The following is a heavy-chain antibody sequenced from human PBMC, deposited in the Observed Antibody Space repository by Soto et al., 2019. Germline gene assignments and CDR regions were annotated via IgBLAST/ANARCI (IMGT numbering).Heavy chain of an antibody. CDR2: INPSGATT. J-gene: IGHJ4*02. Sequence: ASVKVSCKASGYTFTSYYVHWVRQAPGQGLEWMGIINPSGATTTYAQNFQGRVAMTRDTSTSTVYMELSSLRSKDTAVYYCARRDCFSSSCYFKYWGQGTLVTVSS. CDR3: ARRDCFSSSCYFKY. CDR1: GYTFTSYY. D-gene: IGHD2-2*01. V-gene: IGHV1-46*01.